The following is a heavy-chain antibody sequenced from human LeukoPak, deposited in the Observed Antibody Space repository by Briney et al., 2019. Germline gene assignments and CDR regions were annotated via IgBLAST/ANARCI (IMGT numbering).Heavy chain of an antibody. D-gene: IGHD3-16*01. V-gene: IGHV4-34*01. CDR3: ARVLWGYWAFDI. CDR1: GGSFSGYY. CDR2: INHSGST. J-gene: IGHJ3*02. Sequence: SETLSLTCAVYGGSFSGYYWSWIRQPPGKGLEWIGEINHSGSTNYNPSLKGRVTISVDTSKNQFSLKLSSVTAADTAVYYCARVLWGYWAFDIWGQGTMVTVSS.